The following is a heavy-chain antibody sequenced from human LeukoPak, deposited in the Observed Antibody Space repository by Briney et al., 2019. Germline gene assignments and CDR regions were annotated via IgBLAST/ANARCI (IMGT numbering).Heavy chain of an antibody. CDR3: AKGLYDYALDV. Sequence: AGGSLRLSCAASGFTFSSYAMHWVRQAPGKGLEWVAVISYDGSNKYYADSVKGRFTISRDNSKNTLYLQMNSLRAEDTAIYYCAKGLYDYALDVWGQGTAVTVSS. J-gene: IGHJ6*02. CDR1: GFTFSSYA. V-gene: IGHV3-30-3*01. CDR2: ISYDGSNK.